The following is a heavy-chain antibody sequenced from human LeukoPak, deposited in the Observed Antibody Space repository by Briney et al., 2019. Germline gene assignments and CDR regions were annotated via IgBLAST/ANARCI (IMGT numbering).Heavy chain of an antibody. CDR3: ERFRAATTRFDY. V-gene: IGHV3-30*09. J-gene: IGHJ4*02. Sequence: GGSLRLSCSASGFTFTNHAMYWVRQAPGRGLEYAAVVSLNGNATFYSDSVKGRFAISRDNSKNLLYLQMNSLRPEDTAVYYVERFRAATTRFDYWGQGTLVTVSS. CDR2: VSLNGNAT. CDR1: GFTFTNHA. D-gene: IGHD1/OR15-1a*01.